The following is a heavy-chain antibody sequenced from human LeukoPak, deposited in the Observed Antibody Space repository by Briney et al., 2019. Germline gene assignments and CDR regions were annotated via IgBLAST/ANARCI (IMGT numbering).Heavy chain of an antibody. CDR2: INPNGGGT. J-gene: IGHJ4*02. CDR1: GYTFTGYY. Sequence: GASVKVSCKASGYTFTGYYMHWVRQAPGQGLEWMGRINPNGGGTNYAQKFQGRVTMTRDTSISTGYMELSRLRSDDTAVYYCASPATVTSDDYWGQGTLVTVSS. D-gene: IGHD4-17*01. V-gene: IGHV1-2*06. CDR3: ASPATVTSDDY.